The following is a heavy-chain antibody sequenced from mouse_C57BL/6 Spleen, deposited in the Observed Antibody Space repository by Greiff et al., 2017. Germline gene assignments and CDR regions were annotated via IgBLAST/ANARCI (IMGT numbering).Heavy chain of an antibody. D-gene: IGHD2-12*01. CDR2: IWRGGST. V-gene: IGHV2-5*01. CDR3: AKGSYDEVYYAMDY. J-gene: IGHJ4*01. CDR1: GFSLTSYG. Sequence: VQLKESGPGLVQPSQSLSITCTVSGFSLTSYGVHWVRQSPGKGLEWLGVIWRGGSTDDNAAFMSRLSITKDNSKSQVFFKMNSLHADDTAIYYGAKGSYDEVYYAMDYWGQGTSVTVSS.